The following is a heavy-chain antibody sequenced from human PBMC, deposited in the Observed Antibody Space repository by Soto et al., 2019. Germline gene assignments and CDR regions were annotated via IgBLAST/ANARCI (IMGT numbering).Heavy chain of an antibody. Sequence: GASVKVSCKASGNTLTRYYMHWVRQAPGQGLEWMGIINPGSGSTSYAQKFQGRVTMTRDTSTRTVYMELSSLRSEDTAVYYCARDRAPGWAYYYGMDVWGQGTTVTVSS. CDR1: GNTLTRYY. J-gene: IGHJ6*02. V-gene: IGHV1-46*03. CDR3: ARDRAPGWAYYYGMDV. D-gene: IGHD1-26*01. CDR2: INPGSGST.